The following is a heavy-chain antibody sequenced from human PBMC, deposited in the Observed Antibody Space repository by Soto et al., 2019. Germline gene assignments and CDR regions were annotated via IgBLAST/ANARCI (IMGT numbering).Heavy chain of an antibody. J-gene: IGHJ4*02. Sequence: GGSLRLSCAASGFTFTMYSMNWVRHAPGKGLEWVSSISSTTNYICYGDSMKGRFTISRDNAKNSLYLEMNSLRAEDTAVYYCARESEDLTSNFDYWGQGTLVTVSS. CDR3: ARESEDLTSNFDY. V-gene: IGHV3-21*06. CDR2: ISSTTNYI. CDR1: GFTFTMYS.